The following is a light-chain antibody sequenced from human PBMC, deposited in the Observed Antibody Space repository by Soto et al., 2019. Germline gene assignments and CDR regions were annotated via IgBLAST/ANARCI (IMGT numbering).Light chain of an antibody. CDR3: MQPLQSWT. CDR2: KVS. V-gene: IGKV2-30*01. J-gene: IGKJ1*01. CDR1: QSPLYSDGNTY. Sequence: DVVMTQSPLSLPVTLGQPSSISCRSSQSPLYSDGNTYLSWFQQRPGHSPXRLIYKVSNRDSGVPDRLSGSGSGTDFTLKISRVEAEDVGVYYCMQPLQSWTFGQGTKVDIK.